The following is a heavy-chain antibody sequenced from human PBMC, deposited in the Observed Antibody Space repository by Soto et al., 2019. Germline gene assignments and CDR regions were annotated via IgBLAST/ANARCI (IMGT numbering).Heavy chain of an antibody. V-gene: IGHV4-4*02. Sequence: QVQLQESGPGLVTHSGTVSLTCAVSGGSISSSNWWSWVRQPLGKGLEWIGEIYHSGSTNYNPSLKSRVTISVDKSKNQFSLKLSSVTAADTAVYYFARGREEDDYGDSNFDYWGQGTLVTVSS. D-gene: IGHD4-17*01. CDR2: IYHSGST. CDR3: ARGREEDDYGDSNFDY. J-gene: IGHJ4*02. CDR1: GGSISSSNW.